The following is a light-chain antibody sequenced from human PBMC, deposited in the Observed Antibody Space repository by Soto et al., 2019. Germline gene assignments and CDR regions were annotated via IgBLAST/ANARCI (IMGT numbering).Light chain of an antibody. V-gene: IGKV1-5*03. J-gene: IGKJ1*01. CDR2: KAY. CDR3: QQYNGT. CDR1: QSISNW. Sequence: IGITQSPSSLSASTGDRVTITCRASQSISNWLAWYPQKPGKAAKLLISKAYNLESGVPTGFSCSRSVTVITLTISSLQSADFETYFCQQYNGTFGQGTKVDIK.